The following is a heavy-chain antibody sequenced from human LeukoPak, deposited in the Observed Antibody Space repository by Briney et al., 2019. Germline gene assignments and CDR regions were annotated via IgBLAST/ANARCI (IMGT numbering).Heavy chain of an antibody. V-gene: IGHV4-61*02. CDR3: ARDPET. D-gene: IGHD5-24*01. J-gene: IGHJ5*02. Sequence: SETLSLTCTVSGGSISSGSYYWSWIRQPAGKGLEWIGRIYTSGRTNYNPSLKSRVPISVDTSKNQFSLKLSSVTAADTAVYYCARDPETWGQGTLVTVSS. CDR2: IYTSGRT. CDR1: GGSISSGSYY.